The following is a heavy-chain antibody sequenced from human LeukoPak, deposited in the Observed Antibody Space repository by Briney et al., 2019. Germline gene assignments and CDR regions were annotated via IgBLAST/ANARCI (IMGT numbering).Heavy chain of an antibody. CDR3: ARVYYDFWSGYSHCFDY. J-gene: IGHJ4*02. CDR1: GFTFSSYW. Sequence: GGSLGLSCAASGFTFSSYWMHWVRQAPGKGLVWVSRINSDGSSTSYADSVKGRFTISRDNAKNTLYLQMNSLRAEDTAVYYCARVYYDFWSGYSHCFDYWGQGTLVTVSS. CDR2: INSDGSST. V-gene: IGHV3-74*01. D-gene: IGHD3-3*01.